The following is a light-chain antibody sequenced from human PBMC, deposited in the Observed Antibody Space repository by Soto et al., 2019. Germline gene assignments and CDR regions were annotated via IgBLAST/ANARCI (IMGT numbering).Light chain of an antibody. CDR1: SSDVGGYNY. CDR3: SAYTGSSTL. J-gene: IGLJ1*01. CDR2: AVT. Sequence: HSVLTQPASVSGSPGQSITISCTGTSSDVGGYNYVSWYQQHPGKAPKLMIYAVTDRPSGVSSRFSGSKSGNTASLTISALQAEDEADYYCSAYTGSSTLFGTGTKVTVL. V-gene: IGLV2-14*01.